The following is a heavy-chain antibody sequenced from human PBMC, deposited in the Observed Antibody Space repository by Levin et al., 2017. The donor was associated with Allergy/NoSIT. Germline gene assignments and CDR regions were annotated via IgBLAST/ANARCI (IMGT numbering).Heavy chain of an antibody. J-gene: IGHJ6*02. CDR2: IKSKADGETT. V-gene: IGHV3-15*01. Sequence: KPGESLKISCAGFGFTFGNAWMSWVRQAPGKGLEWVGRIKSKADGETTEFAAPVKGRFTISRDDSENTLSLQMNSLKTEDTAVYYCTTDRRHDSWSGYTYFGMDVWGQGTSVTVSS. CDR3: TTDRRHDSWSGYTYFGMDV. CDR1: GFTFGNAW. D-gene: IGHD3-3*01.